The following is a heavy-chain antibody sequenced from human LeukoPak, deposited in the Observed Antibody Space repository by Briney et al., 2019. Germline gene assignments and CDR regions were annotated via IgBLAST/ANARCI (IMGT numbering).Heavy chain of an antibody. J-gene: IGHJ6*02. CDR1: GYTFTGYY. V-gene: IGHV1-2*02. CDR2: INPNSGGT. Sequence: GASVKVSCKASGYTFTGYYMHRVRQAPGQGLEWMGWINPNSGGTNYAQKFQGRVTMTRDTSISTAYMELSRLRSDDTAVYYCAAPDGYYYYGMDVWGQGTTVTVSS. CDR3: AAPDGYYYYGMDV.